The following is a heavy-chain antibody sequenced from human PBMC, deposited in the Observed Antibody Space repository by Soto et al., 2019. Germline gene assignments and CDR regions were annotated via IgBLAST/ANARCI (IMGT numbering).Heavy chain of an antibody. CDR2: IYYSGST. V-gene: IGHV4-59*12. CDR1: GGSIRISV. Sequence: HSECIYLSSAVCGGSIRISVGAWTLKQPGKGLEWIGYIYYSGSTNYNPYLKSRVTISVDRSKNQFSLKLSSVTAADTAVYYCARGGSRWLQSKWSYYFDYWGQETLVTGSS. D-gene: IGHD1-26*01. J-gene: IGHJ4*02. CDR3: ARGGSRWLQSKWSYYFDY.